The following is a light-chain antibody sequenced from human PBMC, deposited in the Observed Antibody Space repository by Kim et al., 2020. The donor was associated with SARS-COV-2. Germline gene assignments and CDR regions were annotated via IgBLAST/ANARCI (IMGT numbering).Light chain of an antibody. CDR3: QQYNNWPPFT. V-gene: IGKV3-15*01. CDR1: QSVSSK. Sequence: VSPGERVTLSCRASQSVSSKLAWYQHKPGRPPRLLIYGASTRATGIPARFSGSGSGTDFTLTISSLQSEDFADYYCQQYNNWPPFTFGQGTKLEI. CDR2: GAS. J-gene: IGKJ2*01.